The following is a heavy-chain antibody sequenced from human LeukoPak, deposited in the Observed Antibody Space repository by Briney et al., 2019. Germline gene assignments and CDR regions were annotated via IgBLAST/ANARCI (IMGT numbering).Heavy chain of an antibody. J-gene: IGHJ4*02. Sequence: PGGSLRLSCTASGFTFGDYAMSWVRQAPGKGLEWIGEINHSGSTNYNPSLKSRVTISVDTSKNQFSLKLSSVTAADTAVYYCARAYTPFYCSGGSCSAYYFDYWGQGTLVTVSS. CDR3: ARAYTPFYCSGGSCSAYYFDY. CDR1: GFTFGDYA. D-gene: IGHD2-15*01. CDR2: INHSGST. V-gene: IGHV4-34*01.